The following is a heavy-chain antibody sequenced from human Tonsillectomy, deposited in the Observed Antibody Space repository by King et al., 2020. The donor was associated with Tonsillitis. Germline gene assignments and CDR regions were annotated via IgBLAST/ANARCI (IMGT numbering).Heavy chain of an antibody. J-gene: IGHJ4*02. V-gene: IGHV4-39*01. CDR1: GGSISTSDQY. CDR3: ARYVSGSFDY. Sequence: QLQESGPGVVKPSETLSLTCTVSGGSISTSDQYWAWIRQPPGKGLGWSGYMYSSGTIFYNPSLKSRITISGGTSENRFSLKLSSVTAADTAAYFCARYVSGSFDYWGQGALVTVSS. D-gene: IGHD1-26*01. CDR2: MYSSGTI.